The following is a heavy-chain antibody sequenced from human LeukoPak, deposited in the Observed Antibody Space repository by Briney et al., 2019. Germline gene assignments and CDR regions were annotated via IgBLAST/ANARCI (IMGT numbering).Heavy chain of an antibody. Sequence: GGSLRLSCAASGFTFSSYSMNWVRQAPGKGLEWISYISSSSSTIYYADSVKGRFTISRDNAKYSLYLQMNSLRAEDTAVYYCARGTYCSSTSCLDYWGQGTLVTVSS. CDR3: ARGTYCSSTSCLDY. J-gene: IGHJ4*02. D-gene: IGHD2-2*01. CDR2: ISSSSSTI. CDR1: GFTFSSYS. V-gene: IGHV3-48*01.